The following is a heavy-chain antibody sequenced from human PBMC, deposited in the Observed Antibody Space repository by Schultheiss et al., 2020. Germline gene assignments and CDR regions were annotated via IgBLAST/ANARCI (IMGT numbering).Heavy chain of an antibody. V-gene: IGHV4-4*07. CDR1: GGSISSYY. J-gene: IGHJ4*02. CDR3: ARLRLYYGSGSLGATESDY. Sequence: SQTLSLTCTVSGGSISSYYWSWIRQPAGKGLEWIGRIYTSGSTYYNPSLKSRVTISVDTSKNQFSLKLSSVTAADTAVYYCARLRLYYGSGSLGATESDYWGQGGLGTVSS. D-gene: IGHD3-10*01. CDR2: IYTSGST.